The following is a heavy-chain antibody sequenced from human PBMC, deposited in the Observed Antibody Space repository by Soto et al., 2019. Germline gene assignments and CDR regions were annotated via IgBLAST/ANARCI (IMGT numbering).Heavy chain of an antibody. Sequence: VQLVETGGGLIQPGGSLRLSCAASGFTVSSNYMSWVRQAPGKGLEWVSVIYSGGSTYYADSVKGRFTISRDNSKNTLYLQMNSLRAEDTAVYYCARVTTRDAFDIWGQGTMVTVSS. D-gene: IGHD4-17*01. J-gene: IGHJ3*02. CDR1: GFTVSSNY. CDR2: IYSGGST. CDR3: ARVTTRDAFDI. V-gene: IGHV3-53*02.